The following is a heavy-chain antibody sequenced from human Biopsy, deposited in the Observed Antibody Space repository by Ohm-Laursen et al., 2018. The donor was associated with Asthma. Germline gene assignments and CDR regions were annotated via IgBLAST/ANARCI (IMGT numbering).Heavy chain of an antibody. Sequence: SLRLSCAASGFTFSNYAMSWVRQAPGKGLEWVSSITGSGGFTYYADSVKGRVTISRDISKNTLSLQMNSLRAEDTAVYYCARGDSSGWSHYYFDYWGQGTLVTVSS. V-gene: IGHV3-23*01. CDR3: ARGDSSGWSHYYFDY. J-gene: IGHJ4*02. CDR2: ITGSGGFT. D-gene: IGHD6-19*01. CDR1: GFTFSNYA.